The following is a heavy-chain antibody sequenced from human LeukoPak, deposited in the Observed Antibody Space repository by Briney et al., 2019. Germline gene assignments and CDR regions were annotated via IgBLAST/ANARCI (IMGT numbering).Heavy chain of an antibody. CDR3: ARSHSSSNWFDP. J-gene: IGHJ5*02. V-gene: IGHV1-69*13. CDR2: IIPIFGTA. CDR1: GGTFSSYA. Sequence: SVKVSCKASGGTFSSYAISWVRQAPGQGLEWMGGIIPIFGTANYAQKFQGRVTITADESTSTAYMELSSLRSEDTAVYYCARSHSSSNWFDPWGQGTLVTVSS. D-gene: IGHD6-6*01.